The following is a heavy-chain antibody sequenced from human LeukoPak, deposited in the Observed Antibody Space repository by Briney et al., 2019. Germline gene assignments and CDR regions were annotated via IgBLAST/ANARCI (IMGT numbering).Heavy chain of an antibody. D-gene: IGHD3-10*01. CDR2: ISSSSSYI. V-gene: IGHV3-21*01. CDR1: GFTFTTFW. CDR3: ARHPRRRLLWFGEPAGNWFDP. J-gene: IGHJ5*02. Sequence: KPGGSLRLSCATSGFTFTTFWMHWVRQAPGKGLEWVSSISSSSSYIYYADSVKGRFTISRDNAKNSLYLQMNSLRAEDTAVYYCARHPRRRLLWFGEPAGNWFDPWGQGTLVTVSS.